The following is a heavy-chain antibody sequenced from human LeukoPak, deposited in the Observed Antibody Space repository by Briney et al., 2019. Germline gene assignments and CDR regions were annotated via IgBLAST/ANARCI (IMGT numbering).Heavy chain of an antibody. CDR2: IIPIFGTA. D-gene: IGHD2-2*02. CDR1: GGTFSSYA. Sequence: GASVKVSCKASGGTFSSYAISWVRQAPGQGLEWMGGIIPIFGTANYAQKFQGRVTITADESTNTAYMELSSLRSEDTAVYYCARVPRTGYCSSSSCYSLGAFDIWGQGTMVTVSS. CDR3: ARVPRTGYCSSSSCYSLGAFDI. J-gene: IGHJ3*02. V-gene: IGHV1-69*13.